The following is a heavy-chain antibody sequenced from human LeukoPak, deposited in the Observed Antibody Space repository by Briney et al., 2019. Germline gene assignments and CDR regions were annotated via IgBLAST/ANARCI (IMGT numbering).Heavy chain of an antibody. CDR3: ARGGRTYYYDSSGYFFDY. D-gene: IGHD3-22*01. CDR1: GFTFSTYA. V-gene: IGHV3-30-3*01. CDR2: ISYDGSNK. J-gene: IGHJ4*02. Sequence: GGSLRLSCAASGFTFSTYAMHWVRQAPGKGLEWVAVISYDGSNKYYADSVKGRFTISRDNSKNTLYLQMNSLRAEDTAVYYCARGGRTYYYDSSGYFFDYWGQGTLVTVSS.